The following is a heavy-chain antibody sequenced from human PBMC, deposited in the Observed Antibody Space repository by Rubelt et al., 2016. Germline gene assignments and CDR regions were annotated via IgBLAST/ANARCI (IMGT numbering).Heavy chain of an antibody. V-gene: IGHV1-69*10. J-gene: IGHJ4*02. CDR2: IIPILGIA. Sequence: AISWVRQAPGQGLEWMGGIIPILGIANYAQKFQGRVTITADKSTSTAYMELSSLRSEDTAVYYCARAKEVAVADYFDYWGQGTLVTVSS. CDR3: ARAKEVAVADYFDY. D-gene: IGHD6-19*01. CDR1: A.